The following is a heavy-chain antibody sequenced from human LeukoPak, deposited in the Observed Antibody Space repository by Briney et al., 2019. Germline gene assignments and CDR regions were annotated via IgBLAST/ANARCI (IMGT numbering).Heavy chain of an antibody. J-gene: IGHJ4*02. CDR3: ATTSGTSPIDS. CDR2: IHYSGGT. D-gene: IGHD1-1*01. V-gene: IGHV4-59*01. Sequence: SETLSLTCTVSGASIRDYYWTWIRQPPGKGLEWIGYIHYSGGTNYNPSLQSRVTISVDTSKNQFSLRVTSVIAADTAVYYCATTSGTSPIDSWGQGTLVTVSS. CDR1: GASIRDYY.